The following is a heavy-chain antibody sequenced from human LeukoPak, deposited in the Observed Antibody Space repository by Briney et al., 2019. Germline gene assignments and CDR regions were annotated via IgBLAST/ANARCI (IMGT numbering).Heavy chain of an antibody. CDR3: ARLPPYCTNGVCYTTGAFDI. V-gene: IGHV4-4*09. CDR2: IYTSGSA. CDR1: GGSISSYY. D-gene: IGHD2-8*01. Sequence: SETLSLTCTVSGGSISSYYWSWIRQPPGKGLEWIGYIYTSGSANYNPSLKSRVTISVDTSKNQFSLKLSSVTAADTAVYYCARLPPYCTNGVCYTTGAFDIWGQGTMVTVSS. J-gene: IGHJ3*02.